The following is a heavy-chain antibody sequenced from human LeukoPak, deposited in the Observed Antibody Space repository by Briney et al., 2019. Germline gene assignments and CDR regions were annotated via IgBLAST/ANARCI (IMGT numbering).Heavy chain of an antibody. D-gene: IGHD3-22*01. Sequence: PSETLSLTCAVYGGSFSGYYWSWIRQPPGKGLEWIGEINHSGSTNYNPSLKSRVTISVDTSKNQFSLKLSSVTAADTAVYYCARLGALVVAPFDYWGQGTLVTVSS. CDR1: GGSFSGYY. V-gene: IGHV4-34*01. CDR2: INHSGST. CDR3: ARLGALVVAPFDY. J-gene: IGHJ4*02.